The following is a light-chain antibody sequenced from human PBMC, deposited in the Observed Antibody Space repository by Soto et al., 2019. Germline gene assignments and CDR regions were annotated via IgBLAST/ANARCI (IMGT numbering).Light chain of an antibody. CDR3: QSYDSSLSGSV. CDR1: SSNIGAGYV. V-gene: IGLV1-40*01. J-gene: IGLJ2*01. CDR2: GNS. Sequence: QSALTQPPSVSGAPGQRVTISCTGSSSNIGAGYVVHWYQQLPGTAPKLLIYGNSNRPSGVPDRFSGSKSGTSASLAITGLQAEDEADYYYQSYDSSLSGSVFGGGTKLTVL.